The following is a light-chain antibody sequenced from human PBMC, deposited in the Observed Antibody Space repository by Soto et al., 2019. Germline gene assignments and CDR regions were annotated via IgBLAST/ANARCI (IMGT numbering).Light chain of an antibody. CDR1: QSVSSY. Sequence: EIVWTQSPATLSLSPGERATLSCRASQSVSSYLAWYQQKPGQAPRLLIYDASNMATGIPARFSGSGSGTDFTLTISSLEPEEFAVYYCQQHSNWPRTFGQGTKVEIK. CDR2: DAS. V-gene: IGKV3-11*01. CDR3: QQHSNWPRT. J-gene: IGKJ1*01.